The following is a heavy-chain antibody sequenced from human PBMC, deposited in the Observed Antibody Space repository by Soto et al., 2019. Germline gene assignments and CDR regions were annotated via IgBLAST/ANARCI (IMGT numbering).Heavy chain of an antibody. CDR2: INAGSGNT. J-gene: IGHJ4*02. CDR3: ARGEFLSYDDY. V-gene: IGHV1-3*01. CDR1: GYTFTSYA. D-gene: IGHD3-16*01. Sequence: ASVKVSCKASGYTFTSYAMHWVRQAPGQRLEWMGWINAGSGNTKYSQKFQGRVTITRDTSASTAYMELSSLRSEDTAVYYCARGEFLSYDDYWGQGTLVTVSS.